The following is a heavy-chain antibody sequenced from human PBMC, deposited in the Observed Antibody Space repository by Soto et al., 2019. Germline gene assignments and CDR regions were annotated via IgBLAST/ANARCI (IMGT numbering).Heavy chain of an antibody. CDR1: GYTFSSHG. Sequence: HVQLVQSGAEVKKPGASVKVSCKASGYTFSSHGITWVRQAPGQGLEWMGWITPYNGNTNYAQKVQGRATMTTDTSTSTAYMELRSLRYDETAIYYCAREVSSAGFDVDYWGQGTLVTVSS. CDR2: ITPYNGNT. D-gene: IGHD5-12*01. J-gene: IGHJ4*02. V-gene: IGHV1-18*01. CDR3: AREVSSAGFDVDY.